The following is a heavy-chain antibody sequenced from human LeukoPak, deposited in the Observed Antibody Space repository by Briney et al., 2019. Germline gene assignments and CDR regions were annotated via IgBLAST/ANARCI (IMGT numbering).Heavy chain of an antibody. J-gene: IGHJ6*02. D-gene: IGHD4-17*01. CDR1: EFDFSFYW. Sequence: GGSLRLSCAASEFDFSFYWMTWVRQAPGKGLEWVSVIYSGGSTYYADSVKGRFTISRDNSKNTLYLQMNSLRVEDTAVYYCVRDNRYGDYSRRYYYGMDVWGQGTTVTVSS. V-gene: IGHV3-53*01. CDR3: VRDNRYGDYSRRYYYGMDV. CDR2: IYSGGST.